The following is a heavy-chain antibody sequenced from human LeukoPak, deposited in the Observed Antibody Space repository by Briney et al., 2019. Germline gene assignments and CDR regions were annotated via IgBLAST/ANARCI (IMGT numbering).Heavy chain of an antibody. D-gene: IGHD2-15*01. CDR2: ITASGGNT. CDR1: GFTFSSYA. J-gene: IGHJ6*03. CDR3: ARLVVVVAAYYYYYMDV. Sequence: GGSLRLSCAASGFTFSSYAMGWVRQAPGKGLEWVSAITASGGNTYYADSVKGRFTISRDNAKNSLYLQMNSLRAEDTAVYYCARLVVVVAAYYYYYMDVWGKGTTVTVSS. V-gene: IGHV3-23*01.